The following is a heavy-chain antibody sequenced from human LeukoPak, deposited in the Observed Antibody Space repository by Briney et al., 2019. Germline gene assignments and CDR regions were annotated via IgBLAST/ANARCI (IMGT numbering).Heavy chain of an antibody. CDR1: GFIFSNAY. CDR3: TTDAGFSSKWYNY. D-gene: IGHD2-2*01. CDR2: IKSKADGETK. Sequence: GGSPRLSCTASGFIFSNAYMSWVRQAPGKGLEWLGRIKSKADGETKDYAAPVKGRFTISRHDSENTLYLQMSSLKTEDTAVYYCTTDAGFSSKWYNYWGQGTLVTVSS. J-gene: IGHJ4*02. V-gene: IGHV3-15*01.